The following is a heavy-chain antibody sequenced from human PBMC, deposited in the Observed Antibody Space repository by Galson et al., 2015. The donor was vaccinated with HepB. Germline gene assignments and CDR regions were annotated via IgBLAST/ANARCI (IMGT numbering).Heavy chain of an antibody. CDR3: ARDSTPGYSSGWYGSGYWYFDL. CDR1: GFSFSNHW. D-gene: IGHD6-19*01. V-gene: IGHV3-7*01. J-gene: IGHJ2*01. CDR2: IKQDGSEQ. Sequence: SLRLSCAASGFSFSNHWMSWVRQAPGKGLEWVANIKQDGSEQYYVDSVKGRFTISRDNAKNSLYLQMNSLRAEDTAVYYCARDSTPGYSSGWYGSGYWYFDLWGRGTLVTVSS.